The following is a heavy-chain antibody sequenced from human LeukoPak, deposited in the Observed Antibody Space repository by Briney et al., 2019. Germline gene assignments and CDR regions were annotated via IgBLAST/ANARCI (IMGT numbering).Heavy chain of an antibody. CDR1: GYTLTELS. J-gene: IGHJ4*02. Sequence: AASVKVSCKVSGYTLTELSMHWVRQAPGKGLEWMGGFDPEDGETIYAQKFQGRVTVTEDTSTDTAYMELSSLRSEDTAVYYCATDPYYYDSSGYYPTFDYWGQGTLVTVSS. CDR3: ATDPYYYDSSGYYPTFDY. V-gene: IGHV1-24*01. D-gene: IGHD3-22*01. CDR2: FDPEDGET.